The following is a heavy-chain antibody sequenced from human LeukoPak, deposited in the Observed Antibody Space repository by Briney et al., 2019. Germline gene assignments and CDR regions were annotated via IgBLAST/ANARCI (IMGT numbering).Heavy chain of an antibody. Sequence: GRSLRLSCAASGFTFRSYAMHWVRQAPGKGLEWVAVISYDGSNKYYADSVKGRFTISRDNSKNTLYLQMNSLRAEDTAVYYCARISPKQLVREFDYWGQGTLVTVSS. D-gene: IGHD6-13*01. V-gene: IGHV3-30-3*01. CDR3: ARISPKQLVREFDY. J-gene: IGHJ4*02. CDR1: GFTFRSYA. CDR2: ISYDGSNK.